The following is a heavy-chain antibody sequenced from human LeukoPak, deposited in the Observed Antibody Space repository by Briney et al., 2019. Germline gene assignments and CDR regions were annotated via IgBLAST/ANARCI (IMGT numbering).Heavy chain of an antibody. D-gene: IGHD2-21*02. V-gene: IGHV3-72*01. CDR2: SRNKANSYNT. CDR3: ARAGLVVVTAKKSDAFDV. J-gene: IGHJ3*01. Sequence: PGGSLRLSCAASGFTFIDHYIDWVRQAPGEGLEWVGRSRNKANSYNTEYAASVKGRFTISRDVSKDSLYLQMNSLKTEDTAVYYCARAGLVVVTAKKSDAFDVWGQGTMVTVSS. CDR1: GFTFIDHY.